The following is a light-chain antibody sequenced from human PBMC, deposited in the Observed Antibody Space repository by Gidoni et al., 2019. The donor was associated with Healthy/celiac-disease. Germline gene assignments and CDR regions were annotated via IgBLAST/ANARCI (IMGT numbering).Light chain of an antibody. J-gene: IGLJ1*01. CDR1: SSNLGDNY. CDR3: GTWDSSLSAYV. CDR2: DNN. Sequence: QSVLTQPPSVSAAPGQKVTISFSGSSSNLGDNYVSWYQQLPGTAPKLLIYDNNKRPSGIPDRFSGSKSGTSATLGITGLQTGDEADYYCGTWDSSLSAYVFGTGTKVTVL. V-gene: IGLV1-51*01.